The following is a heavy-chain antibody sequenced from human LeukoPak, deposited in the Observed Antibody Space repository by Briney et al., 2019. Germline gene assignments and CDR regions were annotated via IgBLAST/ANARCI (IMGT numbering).Heavy chain of an antibody. V-gene: IGHV3-20*04. Sequence: GGSLRLSCAASGFTFDDYGMSWVRQAPGKGLEWVSGINWNGGSTGYADSMKGRFTISRDNAKNSLYLQMNSLRAEDTALYYCARAEWTGGYSSESDYWGQGTLVTVSS. J-gene: IGHJ4*02. D-gene: IGHD6-19*01. CDR1: GFTFDDYG. CDR3: ARAEWTGGYSSESDY. CDR2: INWNGGST.